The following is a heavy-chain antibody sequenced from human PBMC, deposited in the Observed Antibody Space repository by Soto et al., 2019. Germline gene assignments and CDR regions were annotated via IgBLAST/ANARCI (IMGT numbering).Heavy chain of an antibody. V-gene: IGHV4-30-4*01. Sequence: PSETLSLTCTVSGGSISSGDYYWSWIRQPPGKGLEWIGYIYHSGSTYYNPSLKSRVTISVDTSKNQFSLKLSSVTAADTAVYYCARAFYGGTRDYFDYWGQGTTVTVSS. J-gene: IGHJ4*03. CDR1: GGSISSGDYY. D-gene: IGHD4-17*01. CDR2: IYHSGST. CDR3: ARAFYGGTRDYFDY.